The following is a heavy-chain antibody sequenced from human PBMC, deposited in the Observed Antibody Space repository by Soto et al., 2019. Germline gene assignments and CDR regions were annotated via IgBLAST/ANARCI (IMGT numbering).Heavy chain of an antibody. CDR3: AKDRGSGPSPGPFDY. V-gene: IGHV3-9*01. D-gene: IGHD6-19*01. Sequence: HPGGSLRLSCAASRFTFDDYAMHWVRQAPGKGLEWVSGISWNSGSIAYADSVKGRFTISRDNAKNSLYLQMNSLRAEDTALYYCAKDRGSGPSPGPFDYWGQGTLVTASS. J-gene: IGHJ4*02. CDR1: RFTFDDYA. CDR2: ISWNSGSI.